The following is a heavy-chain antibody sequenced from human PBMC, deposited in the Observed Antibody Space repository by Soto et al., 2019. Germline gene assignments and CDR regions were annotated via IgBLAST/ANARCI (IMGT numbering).Heavy chain of an antibody. CDR3: ARDVNRRFQPWYFDL. V-gene: IGHV1-18*01. J-gene: IGHJ2*01. CDR2: NSAYNGNT. D-gene: IGHD3-3*01. Sequence: QVQLVQSGAEVKKPGASVKVSCKASGYTFTSYGISWVRQAPGQGLEWMGWNSAYNGNTNYAQKLQGRVTMTRDTSTSTAYMELRSLRSDDTAVYYCARDVNRRFQPWYFDLWGRGTLVTVSS. CDR1: GYTFTSYG.